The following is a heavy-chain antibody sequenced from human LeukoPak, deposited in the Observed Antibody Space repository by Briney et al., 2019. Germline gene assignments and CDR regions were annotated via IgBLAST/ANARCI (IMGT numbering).Heavy chain of an antibody. CDR1: GYRFTSYW. Sequence: GESLKISCKGSGYRFTSYWIGWVRQMPGKGLEWMGIIYPGDSDTRYSPSFQGQVTISADKSISTAYLQWSSLKASDTAMYYCARQSQTGSYAFDIWGQGTMVTVSS. CDR3: ARQSQTGSYAFDI. D-gene: IGHD1-26*01. V-gene: IGHV5-51*01. CDR2: IYPGDSDT. J-gene: IGHJ3*02.